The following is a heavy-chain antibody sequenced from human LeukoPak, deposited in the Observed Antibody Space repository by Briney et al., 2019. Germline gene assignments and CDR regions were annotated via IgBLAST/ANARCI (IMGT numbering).Heavy chain of an antibody. CDR3: AREMHSSGWQNFDY. CDR1: GFTFSDYY. D-gene: IGHD6-19*01. V-gene: IGHV3-30*03. J-gene: IGHJ4*02. CDR2: ISYDGSNK. Sequence: GGSLRLSCAASGFTFSDYYMSWIRQAPGKGLEWVAVISYDGSNKYYADSVKGRFTISRDNSKNTLYLQMNSLRAEDTAVYYCAREMHSSGWQNFDYWGQGTLVTVSS.